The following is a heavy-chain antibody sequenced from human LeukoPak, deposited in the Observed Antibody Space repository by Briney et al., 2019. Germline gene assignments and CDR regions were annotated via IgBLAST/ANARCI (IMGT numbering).Heavy chain of an antibody. Sequence: PGGSLRLSSSASTFTFDDYRMNSVRQAPGKGLEWVSCISSSSGDIYYADSVKGRFTISRDNAKNSLYLQMNSLRAEDTAIYYGARGTYGMDVWGQGTTVAVSS. CDR1: TFTFDDYR. V-gene: IGHV3-21*01. CDR3: ARGTYGMDV. J-gene: IGHJ6*02. CDR2: ISSSSGDI.